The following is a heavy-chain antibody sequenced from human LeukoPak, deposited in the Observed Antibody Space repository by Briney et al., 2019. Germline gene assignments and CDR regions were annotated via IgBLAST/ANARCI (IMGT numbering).Heavy chain of an antibody. CDR1: RFTFSNYW. J-gene: IGHJ4*02. V-gene: IGHV3-7*04. Sequence: GGSLRLSCAASRFTFSNYWMSWVRQAPGKGLEWVVNIEQDGGEKNYVDSVKGRFTISRDNAKNSLYLQMNSLRAEDTAVYYCAGGLGWLIDYWGQGTLVTVSS. CDR2: IEQDGGEK. D-gene: IGHD2-15*01. CDR3: AGGLGWLIDY.